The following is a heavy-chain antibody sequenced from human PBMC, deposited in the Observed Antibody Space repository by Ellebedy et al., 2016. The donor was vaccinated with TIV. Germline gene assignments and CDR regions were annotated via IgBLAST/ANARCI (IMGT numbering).Heavy chain of an antibody. J-gene: IGHJ4*02. CDR1: AGSLSSDY. CDR2: IHNSGST. D-gene: IGHD6-19*01. CDR3: ARAFQYSNGWAFDY. Sequence: MPSETLSLTCAVHAGSLSSDYWSWIRQSPEKGLEWIGAIHNSGSTSYNPSLKSRVSISVDTPKKQFSLKLRSVTAADTAGYYCARAFQYSNGWAFDYWGQGTLVTVSS. V-gene: IGHV4-34*01.